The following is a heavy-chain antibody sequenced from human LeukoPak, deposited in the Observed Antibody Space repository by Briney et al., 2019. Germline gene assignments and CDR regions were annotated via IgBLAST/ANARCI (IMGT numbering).Heavy chain of an antibody. CDR3: DRDLEVAAALNL. J-gene: IGHJ2*01. V-gene: IGHV4-30-2*01. CDR1: GSSISSGGYS. Sequence: SQTLSLTCAVSGSSISSGGYSERWIRQPPGKGLEWIGYIYPSGNTYYNPSLKSRVTISVDRSKNQFSLKLSSVTAADTAVYYCDRDLEVAAALNLWGRGTLVTVSS. CDR2: IYPSGNT. D-gene: IGHD6-13*01.